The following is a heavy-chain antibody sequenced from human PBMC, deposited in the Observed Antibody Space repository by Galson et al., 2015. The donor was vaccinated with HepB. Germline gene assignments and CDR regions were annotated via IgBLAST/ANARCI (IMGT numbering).Heavy chain of an antibody. D-gene: IGHD3-16*01. CDR2: IYNDGSDT. Sequence: SLRLSCAASGFTFSNYWMHWVRQAPGKGLVWVSDIYNDGSDTRYADSVKGRFTISRDNAKNTLYLQMNSLRAEDTAVYYCARLRGGGEIDLWGRGTLVTVSS. CDR1: GFTFSNYW. V-gene: IGHV3-74*01. J-gene: IGHJ2*01. CDR3: ARLRGGGEIDL.